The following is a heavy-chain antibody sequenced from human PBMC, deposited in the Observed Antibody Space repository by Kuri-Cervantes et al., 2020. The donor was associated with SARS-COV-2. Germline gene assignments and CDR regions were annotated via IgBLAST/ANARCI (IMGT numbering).Heavy chain of an antibody. Sequence: SETLSLTCTVSGGSISRGGYYWSWIRQHPEKGLEWTGYIYYSGGTYYNPSLKSRVSMSVDTSKSQFSLNLSSVTAADTAVYYCARGMQQWPFDYWGQGTLVTVSS. CDR2: IYYSGGT. CDR1: GGSISRGGYY. CDR3: ARGMQQWPFDY. J-gene: IGHJ4*02. D-gene: IGHD6-19*01. V-gene: IGHV4-31*03.